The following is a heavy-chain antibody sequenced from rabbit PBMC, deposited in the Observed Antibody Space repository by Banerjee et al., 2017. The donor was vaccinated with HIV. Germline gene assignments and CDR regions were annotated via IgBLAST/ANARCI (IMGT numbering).Heavy chain of an antibody. D-gene: IGHD7-1*01. Sequence: QEQLKETGGGLVQPGGSLTLSCKASGFDFSSYSMSWVRQAPGKGLEWIGYIDTGDGDTYYANWVNGRFTISRDNAQNTVFLQMTSLTAADTATYFCARRMANGYAGYDLWGPGTLVTVS. V-gene: IGHV1S47*01. CDR3: ARRMANGYAGYDL. CDR1: GFDFSSYS. CDR2: IDTGDGDT. J-gene: IGHJ4*01.